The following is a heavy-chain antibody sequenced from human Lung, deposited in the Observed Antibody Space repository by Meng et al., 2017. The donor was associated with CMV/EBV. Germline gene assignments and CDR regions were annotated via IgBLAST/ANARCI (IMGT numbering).Heavy chain of an antibody. V-gene: IGHV3-33*06. J-gene: IGHJ3*02. CDR3: AKGQNCTTSSCHGGMAFDI. D-gene: IGHD2/OR15-2a*01. CDR1: GFPFSTYG. Sequence: GGSLRLSCAASGFPFSTYGMHWVRHAPGNGLGWVAVIWYDGSNTEYADSVRGRINISKDNSKRTLDLKMNSLRGEDTAVYCCAKGQNCTTSSCHGGMAFDIWGQGTLVTVSS. CDR2: IWYDGSNT.